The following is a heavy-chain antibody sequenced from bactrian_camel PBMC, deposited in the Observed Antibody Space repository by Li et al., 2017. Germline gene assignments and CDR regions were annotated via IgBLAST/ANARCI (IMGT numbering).Heavy chain of an antibody. J-gene: IGHJ4*01. V-gene: IGHV3S1*01. CDR2: TDTRTDST. D-gene: IGHD2*01. Sequence: VQLVESGGGSVQAGGSLKLSCVLSGSRVVSHCTAWFRQAPGSEREGVAAICTRTDTRTDSTYYADSAKGRFTISHDKNRRTLYLEMSELNGEDTGMYYCAAKSGPCYRGERYYNNWGQGTQVTVS. CDR1: GSRVVSHC. CDR3: AAKSGPCYRGERYYNN.